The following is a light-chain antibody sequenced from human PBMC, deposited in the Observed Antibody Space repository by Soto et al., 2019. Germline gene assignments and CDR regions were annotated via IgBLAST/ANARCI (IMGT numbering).Light chain of an antibody. Sequence: EIVMTQSPATLSVSPGERATLSCRASQSVSSNLAWYQQKPGQAPRLLIYGASTRATGIPARFSGSGSGTEFTLTISSLKSEDFAVYYCQQYNNWPPSITFGQGTRVEIK. CDR3: QQYNNWPPSIT. J-gene: IGKJ5*01. V-gene: IGKV3-15*01. CDR2: GAS. CDR1: QSVSSN.